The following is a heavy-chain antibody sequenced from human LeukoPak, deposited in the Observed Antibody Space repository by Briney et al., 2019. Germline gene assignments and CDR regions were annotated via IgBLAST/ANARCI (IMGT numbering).Heavy chain of an antibody. V-gene: IGHV3-15*07. CDR3: STLTSRGLSDS. CDR2: IKSKADGETI. Sequence: PGGSLRLSCAASGFTFSSYGIHWVRQAPGKGLEWVGRIKSKADGETIDYAAPVKGRFTFSRDDSKNMLYLQMNSLKSEDTAVYYCSTLTSRGLSDSWGQGTLVTVSS. CDR1: GFTFSSYG. D-gene: IGHD1-20*01. J-gene: IGHJ4*02.